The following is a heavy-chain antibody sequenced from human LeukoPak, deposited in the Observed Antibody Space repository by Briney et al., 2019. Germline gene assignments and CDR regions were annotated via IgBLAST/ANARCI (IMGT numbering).Heavy chain of an antibody. CDR3: ARDWVGYYGSGSSDY. Sequence: GGSLRLSCAASGFTFSSYWMHWVRQAPGKGLVWVSHINSDGSSTSYADSVKGRFTISRDNAKNTLHLQMNSLRAEDTAVYYCARDWVGYYGSGSSDYWGQGTLVTVSS. V-gene: IGHV3-74*01. D-gene: IGHD3-10*01. CDR1: GFTFSSYW. J-gene: IGHJ4*02. CDR2: INSDGSST.